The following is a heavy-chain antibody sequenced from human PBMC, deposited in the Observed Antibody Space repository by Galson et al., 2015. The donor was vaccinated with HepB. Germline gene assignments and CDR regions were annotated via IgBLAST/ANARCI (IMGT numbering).Heavy chain of an antibody. D-gene: IGHD6-13*01. J-gene: IGHJ5*02. Sequence: SVKVSCKASGGTFSSYAISWVRQAPGQGLEWMGGIIPIFGTANYAQKFQGRVAITADESTSTAYMELSSLRSEDMAVYYCASIRSSSWYGWFDPWGQGTLVTVSS. CDR2: IIPIFGTA. CDR3: ASIRSSSWYGWFDP. V-gene: IGHV1-69*13. CDR1: GGTFSSYA.